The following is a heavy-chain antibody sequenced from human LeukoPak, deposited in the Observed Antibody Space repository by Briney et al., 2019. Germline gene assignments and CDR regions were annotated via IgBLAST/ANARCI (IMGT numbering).Heavy chain of an antibody. J-gene: IGHJ6*02. Sequence: GGSLRLSCAASGFTFSSYGMQWVRQAPGKGLEWVAFIRYDGSNKYYADSVKGRFTISRDNSKNTLYLQMNSLGAEDTAVYYCARSAGDLYYYYYGMDVWGQGTTVTVSS. CDR2: IRYDGSNK. CDR3: ARSAGDLYYYYYGMDV. V-gene: IGHV3-30*02. D-gene: IGHD6-13*01. CDR1: GFTFSSYG.